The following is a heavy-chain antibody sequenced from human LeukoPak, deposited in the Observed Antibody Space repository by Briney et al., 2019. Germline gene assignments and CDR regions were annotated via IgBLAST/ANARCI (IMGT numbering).Heavy chain of an antibody. D-gene: IGHD3-22*01. V-gene: IGHV3-74*01. Sequence: GGSLRLSCAASGFTFSTYWMSWVRQAPGKGLVWVSRINSDGISTSYADSVKGRFTISRDNAKNTLYLQMNSLRAEDTAVYYCARDGNYYDSSGPADYWGQGTLVTVSS. J-gene: IGHJ4*02. CDR2: INSDGIST. CDR1: GFTFSTYW. CDR3: ARDGNYYDSSGPADY.